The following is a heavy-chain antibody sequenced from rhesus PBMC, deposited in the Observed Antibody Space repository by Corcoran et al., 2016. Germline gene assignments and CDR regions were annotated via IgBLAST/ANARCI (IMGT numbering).Heavy chain of an antibody. J-gene: IGHJ4*01. D-gene: IGHD3-3*01. V-gene: IGHV1-198*02. CDR2: IIPLVGIK. Sequence: QVQLVQSGAEVKKPGASVKVSCKASGFTFGSYSISWVRQAPGQGLEWMGVIIPLVGIKNYAEKFQGRVTMTADTSTTTAYMELSSLRSEDTAVYYCARDMPHTIVGLVIIQYYFDYWGQGVLVTVSS. CDR3: ARDMPHTIVGLVIIQYYFDY. CDR1: GFTFGSYS.